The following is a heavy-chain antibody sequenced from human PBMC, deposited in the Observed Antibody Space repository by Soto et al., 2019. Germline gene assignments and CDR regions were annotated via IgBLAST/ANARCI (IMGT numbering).Heavy chain of an antibody. CDR3: ARVRLSIAVNDALDV. D-gene: IGHD3-3*02. J-gene: IGHJ3*01. V-gene: IGHV3-30*14. Sequence: GGSLRLSCAASGFTFSDYVIHWVRQAAGKGLEWVASMSYDGATEYYADSVKGRFTMSRDNSKRALSLQMNSLRPDDTAVYYCARVRLSIAVNDALDVWGQGTTVTVSS. CDR1: GFTFSDYV. CDR2: MSYDGATE.